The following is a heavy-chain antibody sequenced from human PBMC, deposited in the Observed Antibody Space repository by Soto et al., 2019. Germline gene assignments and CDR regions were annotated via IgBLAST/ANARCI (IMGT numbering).Heavy chain of an antibody. CDR3: TTDPYLTDYFDY. V-gene: IGHV3-15*07. J-gene: IGHJ4*02. CDR1: GFTFSNAW. Sequence: GGSLRLSCAASGFTFSNAWMNWVRQAPGKGLEWVGRIKSKTDGGTTDYAAPVKGRFTISRDDSKNTLYLQMNSPKTEDTAVYYCTTDPYLTDYFDYWGQGTLVTVSS. CDR2: IKSKTDGGTT.